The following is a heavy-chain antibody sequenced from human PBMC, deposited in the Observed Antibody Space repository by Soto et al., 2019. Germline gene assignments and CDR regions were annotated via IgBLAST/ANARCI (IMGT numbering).Heavy chain of an antibody. V-gene: IGHV5-51*01. Sequence: GESLKIPCKASGYSFTTYWIGWVRQMPGKGLEWMGIIYPGDSDTRYSPSFQGQVTISADKSISTAYLQWSSLKASDSAMFYCARKDIAGNSVDFWGQGTLVTVSS. CDR1: GYSFTTYW. D-gene: IGHD6-13*01. CDR3: ARKDIAGNSVDF. CDR2: IYPGDSDT. J-gene: IGHJ4*02.